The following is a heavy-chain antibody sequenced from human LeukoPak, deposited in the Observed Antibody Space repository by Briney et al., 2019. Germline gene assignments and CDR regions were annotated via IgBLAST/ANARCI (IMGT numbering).Heavy chain of an antibody. CDR3: ARDAIQWLAVPLFDY. CDR2: ISVYNGDT. J-gene: IGHJ4*02. Sequence: ASVKVSCKASGYTFTRYGISWVRQAPGQGLEWMGWISVYNGDTYYAQNLQGRVTLTTDTSTRIVYLELRSLRSGDTAVYYCARDAIQWLAVPLFDYWGQGTLVTVSS. V-gene: IGHV1-18*01. CDR1: GYTFTRYG. D-gene: IGHD6-19*01.